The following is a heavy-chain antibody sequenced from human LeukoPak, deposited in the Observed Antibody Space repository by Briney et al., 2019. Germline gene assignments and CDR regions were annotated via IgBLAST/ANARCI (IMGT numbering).Heavy chain of an antibody. Sequence: PGGSLRLSCAASGFTFSSYAMSWVRQAPGKGLEWVSGISGSGGSTYYADSVKGRFTISRDNSKNTLYLQMNSLRAEDTAVYYCAKIGYDFWSGPNGMDVWGQGTTVTVSS. CDR1: GFTFSSYA. V-gene: IGHV3-23*01. D-gene: IGHD3-3*01. CDR3: AKIGYDFWSGPNGMDV. J-gene: IGHJ6*02. CDR2: ISGSGGST.